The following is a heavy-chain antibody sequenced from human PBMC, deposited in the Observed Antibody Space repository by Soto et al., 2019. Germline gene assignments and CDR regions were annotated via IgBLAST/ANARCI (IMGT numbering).Heavy chain of an antibody. V-gene: IGHV3-48*01. D-gene: IGHD2-21*01. CDR1: GFTFTSYS. CDR3: ARDDSFAFDI. CDR2: IRGTT. Sequence: EVQLVESGGGLVQPGGSLRLSCAASGFTFTSYSMNWVRPAPGKGLEWDSYIRGTTHYADPVKGRFTIDRDNARSSLYLQMNSLRPDDTAVYYCARDDSFAFDIWGQGTMVTVSS. J-gene: IGHJ3*02.